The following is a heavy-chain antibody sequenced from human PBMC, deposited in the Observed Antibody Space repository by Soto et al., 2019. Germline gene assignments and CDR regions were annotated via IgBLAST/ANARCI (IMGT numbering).Heavy chain of an antibody. D-gene: IGHD3-22*01. CDR1: GGSISSGDYY. CDR3: YGTMIVVPSGFNWFDP. Sequence: QVQLQESGPGLVKPSQTLSLTCTVSGGSISSGDYYWSCIRQPPGKGLEWIGYIYYSGSTYYNTSLKSRVTISVDTSKNQFSLKLSSVTAADTAVYYCYGTMIVVPSGFNWFDPWGQGTLVTVSS. J-gene: IGHJ5*02. CDR2: IYYSGST. V-gene: IGHV4-30-4*01.